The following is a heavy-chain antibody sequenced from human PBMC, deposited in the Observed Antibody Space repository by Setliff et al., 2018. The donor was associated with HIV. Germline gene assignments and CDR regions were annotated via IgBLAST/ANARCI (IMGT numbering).Heavy chain of an antibody. Sequence: PGGSLRLSCAASGFTFSDYWMSWVRQAPGKGLEWVANIKQDGTDKYYVDSVRGRFTISRDNARNSLFLQMNSLRVEDTAVYYCVRDRDWAFDYWGQGILVTVSS. J-gene: IGHJ4*02. CDR1: GFTFSDYW. CDR2: IKQDGTDK. V-gene: IGHV3-7*01. CDR3: VRDRDWAFDY. D-gene: IGHD3-9*01.